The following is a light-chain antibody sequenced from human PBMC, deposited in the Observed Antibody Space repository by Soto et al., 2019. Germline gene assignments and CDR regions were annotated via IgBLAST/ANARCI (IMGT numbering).Light chain of an antibody. CDR2: DAS. V-gene: IGKV1-33*01. J-gene: IGKJ1*01. CDR1: HDISIY. CDR3: QQLNSYPRT. Sequence: MQMHPSPSSLSSPVGYSVTITFLASHDISIYLNWYQQKPGKSPKLLIYDASNLETGVPSRFSGSGSGTDFTLTISSLQPEDFATYYCQQLNSYPRTSGQGTKVDIK.